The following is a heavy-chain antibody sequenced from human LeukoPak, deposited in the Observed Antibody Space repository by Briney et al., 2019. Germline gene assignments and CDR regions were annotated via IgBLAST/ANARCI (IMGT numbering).Heavy chain of an antibody. CDR2: ISGSGGST. J-gene: IGHJ4*02. D-gene: IGHD4-11*01. V-gene: IGHV3-23*01. CDR3: AKDHFVTTVIDF. Sequence: QSGGSLRLSCAASEFTFSNYAMNWVRQAPGKGLEWVSGISGSGGSTYYADSVKGRFTISRDNSKNTLYLQMNSLRAEDTAVYYCAKDHFVTTVIDFWGQGTLVTVSS. CDR1: EFTFSNYA.